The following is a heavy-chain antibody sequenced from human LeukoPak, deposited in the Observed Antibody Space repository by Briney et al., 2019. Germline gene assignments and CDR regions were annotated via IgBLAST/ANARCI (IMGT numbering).Heavy chain of an antibody. CDR2: INPRGGST. J-gene: IGHJ4*02. V-gene: IGHV1-46*01. CDR1: GYTFTTYY. D-gene: IGHD6-25*01. CDR3: ARVGSAAATADY. Sequence: ASVNVSCTASGYTFTTYYMHWMRQAPGQGPEWMGIINPRGGSTDYARKFQGRITMTSDTSTSTVYMELNSLTSDDTAIYFCARVGSAAATADYWGQGTLVTVSS.